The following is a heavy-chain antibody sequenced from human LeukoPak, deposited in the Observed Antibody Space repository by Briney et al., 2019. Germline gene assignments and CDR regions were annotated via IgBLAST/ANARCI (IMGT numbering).Heavy chain of an antibody. V-gene: IGHV3-11*01. D-gene: IGHD5-18*01. CDR3: AKGAASRGYTYVAN. CDR2: ISGSGSTI. Sequence: PGGSLRLSCAASGFTFSDYYMSWIRQAPGKGLEWVSYISGSGSTIAYADSVKGRFTISRDNSNNTLYLQMNSLRAEDTAVYYCAKGAASRGYTYVANWGQGTLVSVSS. CDR1: GFTFSDYY. J-gene: IGHJ4*02.